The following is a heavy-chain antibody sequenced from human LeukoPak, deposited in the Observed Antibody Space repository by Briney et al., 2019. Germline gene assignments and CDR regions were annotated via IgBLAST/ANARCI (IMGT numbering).Heavy chain of an antibody. CDR2: IYYSGST. J-gene: IGHJ6*03. Sequence: SETLSLTCTVSGGSFSSSSYYWGWIRQPPGKGLEWFGSIYYSGSTYYNPSLKSRVTISVDTSKTQFFLKLSSVTAADTAVYYCARLSGYYYYYYMDVWGKGTTVTVSS. D-gene: IGHD3-3*01. CDR1: GGSFSSSSYY. CDR3: ARLSGYYYYYYMDV. V-gene: IGHV4-39*07.